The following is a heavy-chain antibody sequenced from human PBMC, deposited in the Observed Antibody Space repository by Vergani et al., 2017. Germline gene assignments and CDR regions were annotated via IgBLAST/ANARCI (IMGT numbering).Heavy chain of an antibody. V-gene: IGHV3-48*01. CDR2: ISSSSSTI. D-gene: IGHD6-19*01. J-gene: IGHJ4*02. CDR1: GFTFSSYS. Sequence: EVQLLESGGGLVQPGGSLRLSCVASGFTFSSYSMNWVRQAPGKGLEWVSYISSSSSTIYYADTVKGRFTISRDNAKNSLYLQMNSLRAEDTAVYYCASIIAVAGFDYWGQGTLVTVSS. CDR3: ASIIAVAGFDY.